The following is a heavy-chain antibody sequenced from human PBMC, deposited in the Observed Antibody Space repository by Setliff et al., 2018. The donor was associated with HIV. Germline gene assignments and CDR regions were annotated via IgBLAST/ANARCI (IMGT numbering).Heavy chain of an antibody. CDR3: ARQMPIPGIAITPVDY. V-gene: IGHV4-61*09. CDR2: IYTSGST. D-gene: IGHD5-12*01. CDR1: GGSISSGRYY. J-gene: IGHJ4*02. Sequence: SETLSLTCTVSGGSISSGRYYWSWIRQPAGKGLEWIGHIYTSGSTNYNPSLKSRLTISVDTPKSQFSLTLTSVTAADTAVYYCARQMPIPGIAITPVDYWGQGALVTVSS.